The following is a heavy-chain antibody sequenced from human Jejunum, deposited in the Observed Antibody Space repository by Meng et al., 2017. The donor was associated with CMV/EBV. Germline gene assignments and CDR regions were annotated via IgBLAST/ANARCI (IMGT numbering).Heavy chain of an antibody. V-gene: IGHV2-5*01. Sequence: LSSSGFAVGWIRQPPGKALEWLAFICWNDEKRYSPSLKSRLTITKDTSKKQVVLTRTNMEPVDTATYYCAQRWGHDVAYANWLEAWGQGSLVTVSS. CDR3: AQRWGHDVAYANWLEA. CDR2: ICWNDEK. CDR1: LSSSGFA. D-gene: IGHD2-21*01. J-gene: IGHJ5*02.